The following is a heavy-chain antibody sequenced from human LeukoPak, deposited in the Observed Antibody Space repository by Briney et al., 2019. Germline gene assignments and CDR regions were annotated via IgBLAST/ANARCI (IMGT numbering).Heavy chain of an antibody. D-gene: IGHD3-10*01. Sequence: PGGSLRLSCTASGFTFGDYAMSWVRQAPGKGLEWVGFIRGKAYGGTTEYAASVKGRCTISRDDSKSIAYLQMNSLKTEDTAVYYCTRRSIYYGSGSPNFDYWGQGTLVTVSS. CDR2: IRGKAYGGTT. CDR1: GFTFGDYA. CDR3: TRRSIYYGSGSPNFDY. V-gene: IGHV3-49*04. J-gene: IGHJ4*02.